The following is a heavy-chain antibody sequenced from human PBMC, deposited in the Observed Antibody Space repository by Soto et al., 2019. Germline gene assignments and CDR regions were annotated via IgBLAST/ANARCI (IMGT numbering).Heavy chain of an antibody. V-gene: IGHV4-39*01. J-gene: IGHJ6*02. D-gene: IGHD2-2*01. CDR3: WRQQGYCGSTTCFGYYSVDV. CDR2: IYYSGST. CDR1: GGSISGSSYY. Sequence: SETLSLTCTVSGGSISGSSYYWGWIRRPPGKGLEWIGSIYYSGSTYYNSSLKSRVTISVDTSKNQVSLKLTSVTAADTAVYYCWRQQGYCGSTTCFGYYSVDVWGQGTTVTVSS.